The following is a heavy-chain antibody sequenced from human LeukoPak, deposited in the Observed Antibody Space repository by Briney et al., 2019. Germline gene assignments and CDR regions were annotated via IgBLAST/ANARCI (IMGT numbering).Heavy chain of an antibody. Sequence: SETLSLTCTVSGYSISSGFHWDWIRQPPGKGLEWIGSIYHTGTTYYNPSLKSRVTISVDTSKNQFSLKLSSVTAADTAVYYCARLPDYGHWFYFDYWGQGTLVTVSS. D-gene: IGHD4-17*01. V-gene: IGHV4-38-2*02. J-gene: IGHJ4*02. CDR2: IYHTGTT. CDR1: GYSISSGFH. CDR3: ARLPDYGHWFYFDY.